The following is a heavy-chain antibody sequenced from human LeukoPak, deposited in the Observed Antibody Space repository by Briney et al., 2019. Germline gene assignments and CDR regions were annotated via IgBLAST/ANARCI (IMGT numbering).Heavy chain of an antibody. Sequence: PGGSLRLSCAASGFIFSDYYMSWIRQAPGKGLEWVSYISSSGSTMYYTDSVKGRFTISRDNAKDSLYLQMNSLRAEDTAVYYCARDPGSGYEEHFDYWGQGTLVTVSS. V-gene: IGHV3-11*01. CDR3: ARDPGSGYEEHFDY. D-gene: IGHD5-12*01. CDR2: ISSSGSTM. J-gene: IGHJ4*02. CDR1: GFIFSDYY.